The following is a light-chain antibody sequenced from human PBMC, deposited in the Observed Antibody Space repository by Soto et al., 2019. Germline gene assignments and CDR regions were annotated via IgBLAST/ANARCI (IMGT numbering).Light chain of an antibody. Sequence: DFVMTQSPLSLPVTPVEPASISCRSSHSFRRSNGYNYLDWYFQKPGQSPQLLIHLASNRASGVPVRFSGSGSGTDFTLNISSVEAEDVGLYYCMQGVQMPPITFGQGTRLEI. CDR1: HSFRRSNGYNY. CDR3: MQGVQMPPIT. J-gene: IGKJ5*01. CDR2: LAS. V-gene: IGKV2-28*01.